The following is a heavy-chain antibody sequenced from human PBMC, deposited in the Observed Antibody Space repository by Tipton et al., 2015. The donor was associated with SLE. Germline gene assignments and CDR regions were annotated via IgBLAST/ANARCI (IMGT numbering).Heavy chain of an antibody. CDR1: GFTFSSYA. Sequence: QLVQSGGGVVQPGRSLRLSCAASGFTFSSYAMHWVRQAPGKGLEWVAVISYDGSNKYYADSVKGRFTISRDNAKNTLYLQMNSLRADDTAVYYCAKALRPPRLRSFYNGMDVWGQGTTVTVSS. J-gene: IGHJ6*02. D-gene: IGHD4-17*01. CDR3: AKALRPPRLRSFYNGMDV. V-gene: IGHV3-30*04. CDR2: ISYDGSNK.